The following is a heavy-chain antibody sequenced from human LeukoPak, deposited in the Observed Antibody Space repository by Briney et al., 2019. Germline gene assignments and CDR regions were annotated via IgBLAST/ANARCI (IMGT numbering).Heavy chain of an antibody. J-gene: IGHJ4*02. CDR2: IGTAGDT. CDR3: ASWFYSSSSTDY. CDR1: GFTFSSYD. V-gene: IGHV3-13*01. D-gene: IGHD6-6*01. Sequence: GGSLRLSCAASGFTFSSYDMHWVRQATGKGLEWVSAIGTAGDTYYPGSVKGRFTISRENAKNSLYLQMNSLRAEDTAVYYCASWFYSSSSTDYWGQGTLVTVSS.